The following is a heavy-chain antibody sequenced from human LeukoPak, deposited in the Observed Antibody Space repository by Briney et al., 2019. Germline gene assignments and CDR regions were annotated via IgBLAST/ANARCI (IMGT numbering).Heavy chain of an antibody. Sequence: GGSLRLSCAASGFTFSTYAMSWVRKAPGKGLEWVSAISGRGVSTSYADSVRGRFTISRDNSKNTLYLQMNSLRAEDTAVYCCAKAASGNWNDVSDYWGQGTLVTVSS. J-gene: IGHJ4*02. CDR1: GFTFSTYA. CDR3: AKAASGNWNDVSDY. CDR2: ISGRGVST. D-gene: IGHD1-20*01. V-gene: IGHV3-23*01.